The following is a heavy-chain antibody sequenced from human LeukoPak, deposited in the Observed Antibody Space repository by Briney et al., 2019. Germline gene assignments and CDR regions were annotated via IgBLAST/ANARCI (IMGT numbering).Heavy chain of an antibody. Sequence: ASVKVSCKVSGYTLSELSIHWVRQAPGKGLEWMGGFDPEDGEPNYAQKFQGRVTMTEDTSTDTAYMQLTSLRSEDTAVYYCATGDMATIDTDGFDIWGQGTMVIVPS. D-gene: IGHD5-24*01. J-gene: IGHJ3*02. CDR1: GYTLSELS. V-gene: IGHV1-24*01. CDR2: FDPEDGEP. CDR3: ATGDMATIDTDGFDI.